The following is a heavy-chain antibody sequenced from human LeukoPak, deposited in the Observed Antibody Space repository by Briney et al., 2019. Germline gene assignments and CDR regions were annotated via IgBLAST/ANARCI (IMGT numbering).Heavy chain of an antibody. CDR2: IKRDGSET. D-gene: IGHD5-18*01. J-gene: IGHJ4*02. V-gene: IGHV3-7*01. CDR1: GFTFSNCW. Sequence: PGGSLRLSCAASGFTFSNCWMSWVRQAPGKGLEWVANIKRDGSETYYVDSVKGRFTISRDNAKYSLYLQMNRLRAEDTGVYYCASLDTAMPSDFGYWGQGTLVTVSS. CDR3: ASLDTAMPSDFGY.